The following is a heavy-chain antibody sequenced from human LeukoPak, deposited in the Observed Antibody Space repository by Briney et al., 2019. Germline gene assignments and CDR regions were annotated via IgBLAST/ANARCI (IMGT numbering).Heavy chain of an antibody. Sequence: ASVKVSCKASGYTFTSYDINWVRQATGQGLEWMGWMNPNSGNTGYAQKFQGRVTMTRNTSISTAYMELSSLRSDDTAVYYCARDVQWLAPLSAFDIWGQGTMVTVSS. V-gene: IGHV1-8*01. D-gene: IGHD6-19*01. CDR2: MNPNSGNT. CDR1: GYTFTSYD. J-gene: IGHJ3*02. CDR3: ARDVQWLAPLSAFDI.